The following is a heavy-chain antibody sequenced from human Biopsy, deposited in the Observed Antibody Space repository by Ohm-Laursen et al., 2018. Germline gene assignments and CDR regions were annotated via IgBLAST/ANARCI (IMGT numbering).Heavy chain of an antibody. CDR2: IFKEGNT. V-gene: IGHV4-38-2*01. Sequence: PPGTLSLTCAVSGYSISSDYRWGWIRQAPGETLEWLGKIFKEGNTHYNPSLRSRLIISIDTSKNQFSLMMTSVSGADTAVYFCARVGSGWAPFDKWGPGTLVTVSS. CDR3: ARVGSGWAPFDK. CDR1: GYSISSDYR. J-gene: IGHJ4*02. D-gene: IGHD6-19*01.